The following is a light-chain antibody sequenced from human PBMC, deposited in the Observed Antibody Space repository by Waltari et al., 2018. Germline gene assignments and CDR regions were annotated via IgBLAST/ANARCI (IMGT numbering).Light chain of an antibody. CDR3: QRRSNSPAWT. V-gene: IGKV3-11*01. CDR2: DGS. Sequence: RATQGVCTALGLDQHTRGQAPRTVMYDGSTRATGIPARFIGSGSGTDFSLTVSRLGPEDFGVYYCQRRSNSPAWTFGQGTTVEVK. CDR1: QGVCTA. J-gene: IGKJ1*01.